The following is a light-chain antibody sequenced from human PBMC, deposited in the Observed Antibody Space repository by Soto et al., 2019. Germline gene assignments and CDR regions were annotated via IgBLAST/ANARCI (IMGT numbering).Light chain of an antibody. V-gene: IGLV2-23*01. Sequence: SVLSQPASVSGSPGQSITISCTGINSGVVNYEYVSWYQQFPDKAPKLIIYEGRERPSGVSDRFSGSKSDNAASLTISALQTEDEAEYFCLSYGKVFGTGTKVTVL. CDR2: EGR. CDR3: LSYGKV. J-gene: IGLJ1*01. CDR1: NSGVVNYEY.